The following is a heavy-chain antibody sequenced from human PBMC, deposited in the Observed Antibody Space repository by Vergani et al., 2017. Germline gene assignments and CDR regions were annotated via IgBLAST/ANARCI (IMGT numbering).Heavy chain of an antibody. Sequence: EVQLLESGGSLKQPGGSVRLSCAASGFTFSTYAMHWVRQAPGKGLEWVSALTGGGGSTYYADSFKGRFIISRDNSRDTLYLQMNSLRPEDTATYYCVKDADSYESFFDSWGQGTLVTVSS. V-gene: IGHV3-23*01. CDR3: VKDADSYESFFDS. J-gene: IGHJ4*02. D-gene: IGHD5-12*01. CDR1: GFTFSTYA. CDR2: LTGGGGST.